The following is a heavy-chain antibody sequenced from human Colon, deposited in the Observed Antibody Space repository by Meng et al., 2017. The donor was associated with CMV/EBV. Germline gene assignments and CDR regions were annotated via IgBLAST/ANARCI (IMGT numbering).Heavy chain of an antibody. Sequence: QVQVQQWGPGLLKPSETLSLTCAVYGESFSGYYWTWIRQPPGRGLEWIGESYYTGSTNYSPSLKSRVTISLDTSKNQFSLKLNSVTAADTAVYYCARATKSSCWEVLDYWGHGTLVTVSS. J-gene: IGHJ4*01. V-gene: IGHV4-34*01. CDR1: GESFSGYY. CDR3: ARATKSSCWEVLDY. CDR2: SYYTGST. D-gene: IGHD2-2*01.